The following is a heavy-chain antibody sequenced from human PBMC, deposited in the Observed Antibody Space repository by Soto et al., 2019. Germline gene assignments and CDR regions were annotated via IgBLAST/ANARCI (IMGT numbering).Heavy chain of an antibody. Sequence: SETLSLTCTVSGGSVSTGIYDWSWIRQPPGKGLEWIGKSFFTGSAHYNPSLRNRVTMSVDTSKDQFSLTLTSVTAADTAVYYCERDWHGMDVWGQGTTVTVSS. CDR2: SFFTGSA. CDR3: ERDWHGMDV. J-gene: IGHJ6*02. V-gene: IGHV4-61*01. CDR1: GGSVSTGIYD.